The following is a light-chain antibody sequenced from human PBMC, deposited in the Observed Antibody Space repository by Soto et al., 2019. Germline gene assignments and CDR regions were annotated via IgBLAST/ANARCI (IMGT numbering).Light chain of an antibody. J-gene: IGKJ1*01. V-gene: IGKV3-11*01. CDR3: QQRXT. CDR2: DAS. Sequence: EIVLTQSPATLSLSPGERATLSCRASQSVSSYLAWYQQKPGQAPRLLIYDASNRATGIPARFSGSGSGTDFTLTISSLEPEDFAVYYCQQRXTFGQGTKVDIK. CDR1: QSVSSY.